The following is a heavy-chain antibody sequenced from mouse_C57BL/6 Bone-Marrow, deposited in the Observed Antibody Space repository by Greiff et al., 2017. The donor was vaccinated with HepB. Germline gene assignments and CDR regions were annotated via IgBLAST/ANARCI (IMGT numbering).Heavy chain of an antibody. CDR3: ARRGNYLYYFDY. V-gene: IGHV3-6*01. CDR1: GYSITSGYY. J-gene: IGHJ2*01. CDR2: ISYDGSN. D-gene: IGHD2-1*01. Sequence: DVQLQESGPGLVKPSQSLSLTCSVTGYSITSGYYWNWIRQFPGNKLEWMGYISYDGSNNYNPSLKNRISITRDTSKNQFFLKLNSVTTEDTATYYCARRGNYLYYFDYWGQGTTLTVSS.